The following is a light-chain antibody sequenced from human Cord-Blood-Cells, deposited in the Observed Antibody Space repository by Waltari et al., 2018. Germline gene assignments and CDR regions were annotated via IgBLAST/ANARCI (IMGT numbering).Light chain of an antibody. CDR3: SSYTSSSTLE. J-gene: IGLJ3*02. V-gene: IGLV2-14*01. CDR1: SSDVGGYNY. Sequence: QSALTQPASVSGSPGQSITISCTGTSSDVGGYNYVSWYQQHPGKAPKLMIYDVSNRASAVSNRFSGSKSGNTASLTISVLQAEDEADYYCSSYTSSSTLEFGGGTKLTVL. CDR2: DVS.